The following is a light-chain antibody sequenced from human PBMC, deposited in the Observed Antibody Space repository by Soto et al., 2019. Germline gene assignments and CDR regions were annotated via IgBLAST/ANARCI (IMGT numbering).Light chain of an antibody. Sequence: PGERATHSCRASPSVTNYLAWYQQKPGQPPRLLIYGAFNRAAGIPARFSGSGSGTDFTLTISSLEPEDSAVYYCQQRNIWPPVTFGQGTRLEIK. J-gene: IGKJ5*01. CDR2: GAF. CDR3: QQRNIWPPVT. V-gene: IGKV3-11*01. CDR1: PSVTNY.